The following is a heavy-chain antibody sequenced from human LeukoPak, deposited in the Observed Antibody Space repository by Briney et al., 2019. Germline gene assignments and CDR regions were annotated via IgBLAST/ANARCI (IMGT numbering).Heavy chain of an antibody. V-gene: IGHV3-11*05. CDR2: IDNSSSYT. J-gene: IGHJ4*02. CDR1: GFTFGDYY. CDR3: ARGGYATVYDF. Sequence: GGSLRLSCAASGFTFGDYYMSWIGQAPGKGLEWVSYIDNSSSYTNCADSVKGRFTISRDNAKNSLYLQMNSLRAEDTAIYYCARGGYATVYDFWGQVSLVTVSS. D-gene: IGHD4-11*01.